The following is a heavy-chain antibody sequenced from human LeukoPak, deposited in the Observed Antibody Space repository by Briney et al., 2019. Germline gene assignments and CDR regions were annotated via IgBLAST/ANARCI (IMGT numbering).Heavy chain of an antibody. Sequence: ASVKVSCKASGYTFTSYGISWVRQAPGQGLEWMGWIYSYNGNTNYAQKFQGRVTMTRDTSISTAYMELSRLRSDDTAVYYCARAACSSTSCSLNLDYWGQGALVTVSS. CDR1: GYTFTSYG. CDR2: IYSYNGNT. J-gene: IGHJ4*02. V-gene: IGHV1-18*01. D-gene: IGHD2-2*01. CDR3: ARAACSSTSCSLNLDY.